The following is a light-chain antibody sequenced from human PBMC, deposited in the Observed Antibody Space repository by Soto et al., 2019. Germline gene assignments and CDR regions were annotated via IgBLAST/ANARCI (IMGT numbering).Light chain of an antibody. CDR2: AAS. Sequence: DIQMTQSPSSLSASVGDRVTITCRASQSIRIYLNWYHQKPGKAPKLLIYAASNLQSGVPSRFSGRGSGTDFTLTISSLQPEDSATYYCQQSYSTPDTFGQGTKLEIK. CDR1: QSIRIY. CDR3: QQSYSTPDT. J-gene: IGKJ2*01. V-gene: IGKV1-39*01.